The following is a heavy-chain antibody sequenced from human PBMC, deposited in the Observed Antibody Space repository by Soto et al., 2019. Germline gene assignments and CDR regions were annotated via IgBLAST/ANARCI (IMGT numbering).Heavy chain of an antibody. Sequence: QVQLVQSGAEVKKPGASVKVSCKASGYTFTSYDINWVRQATGQGLEWMGWMNPNSGNTGYAQKFQRRVTLTRNTSISTAYMELSSLRYEDTAVYYCARGHKYYDFWRGYYSINWFDPWGQGTLVTVSS. J-gene: IGHJ5*02. D-gene: IGHD3-3*01. CDR3: ARGHKYYDFWRGYYSINWFDP. CDR1: GYTFTSYD. V-gene: IGHV1-8*01. CDR2: MNPNSGNT.